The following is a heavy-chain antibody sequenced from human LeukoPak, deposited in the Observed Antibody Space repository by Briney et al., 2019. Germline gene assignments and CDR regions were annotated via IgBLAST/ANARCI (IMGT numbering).Heavy chain of an antibody. CDR2: TYYRSKWYN. CDR3: TKDLHGDYGISY. Sequence: SQTLSLTCGISGDSVSSDSVIWNWIRQSPSRGLEWLGRTYYRSKWYNDYAESVKSRITINPDTSKNQVLLQLNSVTPEDTAVYYCTKDLHGDYGISYWGQGTLVTVSS. D-gene: IGHD4-17*01. V-gene: IGHV6-1*01. J-gene: IGHJ4*02. CDR1: GDSVSSDSVI.